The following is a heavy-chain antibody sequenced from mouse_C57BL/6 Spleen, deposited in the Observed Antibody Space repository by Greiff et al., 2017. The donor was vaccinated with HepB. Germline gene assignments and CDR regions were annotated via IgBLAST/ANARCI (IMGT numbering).Heavy chain of an antibody. CDR1: GYAFSSSW. J-gene: IGHJ3*01. Sequence: QVQLQQSGPELVKPGASVKISCKASGYAFSSSWMNWVKQRPGKGLEWIGRIYPGDGDTNYNGKFKGKATLTADKSSSTAYMQLSSLTSEDSAVYFCARSHDGYYYSWFAYWGQGTLVTVSA. V-gene: IGHV1-82*01. CDR2: IYPGDGDT. D-gene: IGHD2-3*01. CDR3: ARSHDGYYYSWFAY.